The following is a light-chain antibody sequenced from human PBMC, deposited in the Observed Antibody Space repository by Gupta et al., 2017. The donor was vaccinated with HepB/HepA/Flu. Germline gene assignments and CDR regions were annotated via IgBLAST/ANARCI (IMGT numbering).Light chain of an antibody. V-gene: IGKV1-39*01. CDR1: QTISSD. J-gene: IGKJ5*01. CDR3: QQSYSTPIT. Sequence: IQLTQSPSSLSAPVGDRLTITFRASQTISSDLIWYQQIPGKAPKLLIYAASSLQSGVPSRFSGSGSGTDFTLTISSLQPEDFATYYCQQSYSTPITFGQGTRLEIK. CDR2: AAS.